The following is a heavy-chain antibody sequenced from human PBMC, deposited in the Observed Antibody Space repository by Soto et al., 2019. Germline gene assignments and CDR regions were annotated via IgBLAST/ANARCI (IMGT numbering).Heavy chain of an antibody. CDR3: ARVGADSSGYYVSAFDI. CDR2: IYYSGST. V-gene: IGHV4-31*03. D-gene: IGHD3-22*01. CDR1: GGSISSGGYY. J-gene: IGHJ3*02. Sequence: SETLSLTCTVSGGSISSGGYYWSWIRQHPGKGLEWIGYIYYSGSTYYNPSLKSRVTISVDTSKNQFSLKLSSVTAADTAVYYCARVGADSSGYYVSAFDIWGQGTMVTVSS.